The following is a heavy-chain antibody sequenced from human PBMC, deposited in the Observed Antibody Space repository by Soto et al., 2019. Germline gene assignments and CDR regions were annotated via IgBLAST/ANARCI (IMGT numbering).Heavy chain of an antibody. D-gene: IGHD2-2*01. CDR3: ATRRDASYYYYGMDV. V-gene: IGHV3-23*01. J-gene: IGHJ6*02. CDR1: GFTFTAYA. Sequence: EVQLLESGGGLVQPGGSLRLSCAASGFTFTAYAMTWVRQAPGKGLEWVSVLSGSGSSTYYADSVKGRFTISRDNSKNTLFLQMNSLRAADTAVYYCATRRDASYYYYGMDVWGQGTTVTVSS. CDR2: LSGSGSST.